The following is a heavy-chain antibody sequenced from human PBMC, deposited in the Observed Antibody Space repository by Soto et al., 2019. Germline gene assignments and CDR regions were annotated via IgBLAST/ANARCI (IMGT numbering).Heavy chain of an antibody. J-gene: IGHJ4*02. CDR1: GFTFSSYS. Sequence: PGGSLRLSCAASGFTFSSYSMNWVRQAPGKGLEWVSSISSSSSYIYYADSVKGRFTISRDNAKNSLYLQMNSLRAEDTAVYYCARDRYDYIWGSYRVMASFDYWGQGTLVTVSS. CDR3: ARDRYDYIWGSYRVMASFDY. D-gene: IGHD3-16*02. CDR2: ISSSSSYI. V-gene: IGHV3-21*01.